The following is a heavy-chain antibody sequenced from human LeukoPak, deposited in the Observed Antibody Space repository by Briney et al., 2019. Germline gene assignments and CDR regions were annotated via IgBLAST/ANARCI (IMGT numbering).Heavy chain of an antibody. CDR1: GYTFTGYY. CDR3: ARAGQLALLFSPDFDY. V-gene: IGHV1-2*02. J-gene: IGHJ4*02. Sequence: GASVKVSCKASGYTFTGYYMHWVRQAPGQGLEWMGRINPNSGGTNYAQKFQGRVTMTRDTSISTAYMELSRLRSDDTAVYYCARAGQLALLFSPDFDYWGQGTLVTVSS. D-gene: IGHD6-13*01. CDR2: INPNSGGT.